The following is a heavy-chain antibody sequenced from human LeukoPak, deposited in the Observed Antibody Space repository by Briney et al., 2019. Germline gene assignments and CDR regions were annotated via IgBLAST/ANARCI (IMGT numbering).Heavy chain of an antibody. CDR2: INTNTGNP. D-gene: IGHD6-13*01. J-gene: IGHJ6*02. CDR1: GYTFTSYA. V-gene: IGHV7-4-1*02. Sequence: ASVKVSCEASGYTFTSYAMKWVRQAPRQGLEGMGWINTNTGNPTYAQGFTGRFVFSLDTSVSTAYLQISSLKAEDTAVYYCARDTYSSSWYWYGLDVWGQGTTVTVSS. CDR3: ARDTYSSSWYWYGLDV.